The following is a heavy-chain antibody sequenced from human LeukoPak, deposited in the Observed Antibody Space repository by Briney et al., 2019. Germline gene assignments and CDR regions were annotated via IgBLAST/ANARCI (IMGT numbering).Heavy chain of an antibody. CDR1: GGSISSGDYY. J-gene: IGHJ5*02. CDR2: IYYSGST. Sequence: SQTLSLTCTVSGGSISSGDYYWSWIRQPPGKGLEWIGYIYYSGSTYYNPSLKSRVTISVDTSKNQFSLKLSSVTAADTAVYYCARVLSCGGDCYPNWFDPWGQGTLVTVSS. CDR3: ARVLSCGGDCYPNWFDP. V-gene: IGHV4-30-4*08. D-gene: IGHD2-21*01.